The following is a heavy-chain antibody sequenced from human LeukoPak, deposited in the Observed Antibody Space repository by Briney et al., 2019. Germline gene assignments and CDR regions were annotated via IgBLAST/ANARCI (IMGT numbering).Heavy chain of an antibody. CDR3: ARRDRGRSSSHNAFDI. Sequence: PGGSLRLSCAASGFMFSSYGINWVRQAPGKGLEWVSSISSSSSYIYYADSVKGRFTISRDNAKNSLYLQMNSLRAEDTAVYYCARRDRGRSSSHNAFDIWGQGTMVTVSS. CDR1: GFMFSSYG. CDR2: ISSSSSYI. V-gene: IGHV3-21*01. D-gene: IGHD6-13*01. J-gene: IGHJ3*02.